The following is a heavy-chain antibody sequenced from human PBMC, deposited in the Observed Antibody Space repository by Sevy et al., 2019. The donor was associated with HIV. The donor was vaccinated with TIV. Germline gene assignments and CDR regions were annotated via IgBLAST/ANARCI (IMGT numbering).Heavy chain of an antibody. V-gene: IGHV3-7*01. D-gene: IGHD1-20*01. J-gene: IGHJ6*02. CDR3: ARDLTDPYYYYGLDV. Sequence: GGSLRLSCAATGFTFSSFFMSWVRQAPGKGLEWVANIKQDGSEKYYVDSVKGRFTISRENASNSVYLQINSLRAEDTGVYDCARDLTDPYYYYGLDVWGQGTMVTVSS. CDR2: IKQDGSEK. CDR1: GFTFSSFF.